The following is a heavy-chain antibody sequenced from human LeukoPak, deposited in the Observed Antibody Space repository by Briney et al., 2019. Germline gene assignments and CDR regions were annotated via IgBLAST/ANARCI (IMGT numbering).Heavy chain of an antibody. J-gene: IGHJ5*02. CDR1: GFAFSSYA. V-gene: IGHV3-23*01. CDR2: VTTDGNGA. CDR3: AKTLGADCFDH. D-gene: IGHD3-16*01. Sequence: GGSLRLSCAASGFAFSSYAMTWVRQAPGKGLEWVAVVTTDGNGAYYADSVKGRFTISRDNSHNTVFLQMRRLRLEDTALYFCAKTLGADCFDHWGQSTLVTVSS.